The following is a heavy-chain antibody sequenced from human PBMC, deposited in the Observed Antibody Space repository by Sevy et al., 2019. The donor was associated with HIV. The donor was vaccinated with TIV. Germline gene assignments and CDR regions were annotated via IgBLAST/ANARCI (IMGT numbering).Heavy chain of an antibody. D-gene: IGHD5-18*01. J-gene: IGHJ4*02. CDR3: ARDGGAYTYGTGKY. CDR1: RFTFSTYA. CDR2: ISYDGNIK. V-gene: IGHV3-30-3*01. Sequence: GGYLRLSCAASRFTFSTYAMHWVRQAPGKGLEWVSVISYDGNIKYYADSVKGRFTISRDDSKNTLYLQMNSLRAEDTAVYYCARDGGAYTYGTGKYWGQGTLVTVSS.